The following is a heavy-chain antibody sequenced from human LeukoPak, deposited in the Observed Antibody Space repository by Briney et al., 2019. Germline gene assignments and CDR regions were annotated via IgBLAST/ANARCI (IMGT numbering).Heavy chain of an antibody. J-gene: IGHJ4*02. V-gene: IGHV1-2*02. Sequence: ASVKVSCKASGYTFTGCYMHWVRQAPGQGLEWMGWINPNSGGTNYAQKFQGRVTMTRDTSISTAYMELSRLRSDDTAVYYCARDGYSSGWTWGDYWGQGTLVTVSS. CDR3: ARDGYSSGWTWGDY. CDR2: INPNSGGT. CDR1: GYTFTGCY. D-gene: IGHD6-19*01.